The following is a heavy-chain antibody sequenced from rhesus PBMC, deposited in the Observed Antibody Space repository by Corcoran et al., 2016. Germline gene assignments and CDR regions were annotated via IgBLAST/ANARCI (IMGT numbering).Heavy chain of an antibody. CDR1: GFTFSDYY. D-gene: IGHD3-34*01. J-gene: IGHJ4*01. Sequence: EVQLVESGGGLVQPGGLLRLSCAASGFTFSDYYMSWVRQVPGKGLEWVSSINSSCRYLDYAASVKGRFTISSDNAKNSLFLQMNSLNTEDTAVYYCTRLAPLGYYFDYWGQGVLVTVST. CDR3: TRLAPLGYYFDY. CDR2: INSSCRYL. V-gene: IGHV3S16*01.